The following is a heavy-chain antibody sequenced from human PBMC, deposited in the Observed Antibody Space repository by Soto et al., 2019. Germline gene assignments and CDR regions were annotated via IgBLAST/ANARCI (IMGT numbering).Heavy chain of an antibody. CDR3: ARRYGGKLDY. V-gene: IGHV4-59*08. J-gene: IGHJ4*02. CDR2: IYYSGST. Sequence: SETLSLTCTVSGGSISSYYWSWIRQPPGKGLEWIGYIYYSGSTNYNPSLKSRVTISVDTSKNQFSLKLSSVTAADTAVYYCARRYGGKLDYWGQGTLVTGSS. D-gene: IGHD1-26*01. CDR1: GGSISSYY.